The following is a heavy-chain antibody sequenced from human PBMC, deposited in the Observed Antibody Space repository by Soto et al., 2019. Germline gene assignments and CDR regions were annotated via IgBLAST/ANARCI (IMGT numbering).Heavy chain of an antibody. CDR3: ARGSFWGV. J-gene: IGHJ6*02. V-gene: IGHV3-30-3*01. CDR2: ISYDGSNK. D-gene: IGHD7-27*01. CDR1: GFTFSSYA. Sequence: QVQLVESGGGVVQPGRSLRLSCAASGFTFSSYAMHWVRQAPGKGLEWVAVISYDGSNKYYADSVKSRFTISRDNSKNTLYLQMNSLRAEDTAVYYCARGSFWGVWGQGTTVTVSS.